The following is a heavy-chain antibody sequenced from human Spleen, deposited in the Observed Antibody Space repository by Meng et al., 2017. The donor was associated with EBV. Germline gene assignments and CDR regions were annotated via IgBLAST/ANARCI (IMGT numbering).Heavy chain of an antibody. CDR3: ATGSGRGQYCSGGSCYWDK. D-gene: IGHD2-15*01. CDR2: VDPKDGDT. J-gene: IGHJ4*02. CDR1: GSPFTDHY. Sequence: QLVQSGAEEKKPGATMKISCQVSGSPFTDHYIYREQQAPGKWLEWVGFVDPKDGDTLYAEKFQGRATVTADTSTDTVYMDLSSLTYEDTAVYYGATGSGRGQYCSGGSCYWDKRGPGTMVTVSS. V-gene: IGHV1-69-2*01.